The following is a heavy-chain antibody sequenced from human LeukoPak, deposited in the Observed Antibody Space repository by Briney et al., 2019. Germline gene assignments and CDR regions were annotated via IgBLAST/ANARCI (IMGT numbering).Heavy chain of an antibody. J-gene: IGHJ6*03. Sequence: PGGSLRLSCAASGFTFSSYGMHWVRQAPGKGLEWVAVISYDGSNKYYADSVKGRFTISRDNSKNTLYLQMNCLRAEDTAVYYCAKDRTGDYMDVWGKGTTVTVSS. D-gene: IGHD1-1*01. CDR1: GFTFSSYG. CDR3: AKDRTGDYMDV. CDR2: ISYDGSNK. V-gene: IGHV3-30*18.